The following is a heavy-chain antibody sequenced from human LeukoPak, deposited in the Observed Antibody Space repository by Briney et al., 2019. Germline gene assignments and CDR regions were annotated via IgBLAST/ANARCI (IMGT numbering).Heavy chain of an antibody. Sequence: GASVKASCKASGYTFTGYYMHWVRQAPGQGLEWMGWINPNSGGTNYAQKFQGRVTMTRDTSISTACMELSRLRSDDTAVYYCARDSGYCSGGSCSISFDYWGQGTLVTVSS. CDR3: ARDSGYCSGGSCSISFDY. CDR2: INPNSGGT. J-gene: IGHJ4*02. V-gene: IGHV1-2*02. CDR1: GYTFTGYY. D-gene: IGHD2-15*01.